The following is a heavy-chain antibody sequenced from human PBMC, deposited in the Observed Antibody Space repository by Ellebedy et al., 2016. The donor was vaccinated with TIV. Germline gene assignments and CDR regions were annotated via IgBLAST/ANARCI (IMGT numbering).Heavy chain of an antibody. V-gene: IGHV1-24*01. Sequence: ASSVKVSCKVSGYTLTELSMHWVRQAPGKGLEWMGGFDPEDGETIYAQKFQGRVTMTEDTSTDTAYMELSSLRSEDTAVYYCATSAVVVAATDLRAYFDYWGQGTLVTVSS. D-gene: IGHD2-15*01. CDR3: ATSAVVVAATDLRAYFDY. J-gene: IGHJ4*02. CDR1: GYTLTELS. CDR2: FDPEDGET.